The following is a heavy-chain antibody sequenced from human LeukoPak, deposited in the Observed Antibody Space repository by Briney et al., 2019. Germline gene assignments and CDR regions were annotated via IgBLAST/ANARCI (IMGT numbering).Heavy chain of an antibody. J-gene: IGHJ3*02. Sequence: PGGSLRLSCAASGFTFSIYAMSWVRQAPGKGLEWVSDITGSGGSTYYADSVKGRFTISRDNSKNTLCLHMNSLTAEDTAVYYCARNQAVAANRGAFDIWGQGTMVTVSS. V-gene: IGHV3-23*01. D-gene: IGHD6-19*01. CDR2: ITGSGGST. CDR3: ARNQAVAANRGAFDI. CDR1: GFTFSIYA.